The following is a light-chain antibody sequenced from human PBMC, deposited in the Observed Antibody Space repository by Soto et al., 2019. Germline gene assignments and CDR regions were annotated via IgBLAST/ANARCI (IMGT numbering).Light chain of an antibody. V-gene: IGLV2-14*01. CDR3: NSYTGSESSYV. CDR1: SSDVGGYNS. CDR2: EVN. J-gene: IGLJ1*01. Sequence: QSALTQPASVSGSPGQSITISCTGTSSDVGGYNSVSWYQQHPGKAPKLLIFEVNNRPSGVSNRFSGSKSGNTASLTISGLQAEDEADYYCNSYTGSESSYVFGTGTKVTVL.